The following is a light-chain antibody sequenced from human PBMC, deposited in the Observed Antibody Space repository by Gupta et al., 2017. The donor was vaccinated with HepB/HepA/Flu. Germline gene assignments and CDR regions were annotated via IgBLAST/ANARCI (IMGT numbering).Light chain of an antibody. Sequence: EIVMTHSPATLSVSPGERATLSCRASQSVSSSLAWYQQKPGQTPRLLIYDASTRATGIPARFSGSGSGTEYTLTISSLQSEDFAVYYCQQVKSWPLTFGGGTKVEIK. J-gene: IGKJ4*01. CDR3: QQVKSWPLT. CDR2: DAS. V-gene: IGKV3-15*01. CDR1: QSVSSS.